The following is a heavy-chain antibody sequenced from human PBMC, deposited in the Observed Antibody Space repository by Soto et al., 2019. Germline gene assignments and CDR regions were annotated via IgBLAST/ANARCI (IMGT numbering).Heavy chain of an antibody. D-gene: IGHD3-22*01. CDR2: IIPIFGTA. Sequence: QVQLVQSGAEVKKPGSSVKVSCKASGGTFSSYAIRWVRQTPGQGLEWMGGIIPIFGTANYAQTFQGRVTITADETQSTADMELSSLRSEDTAVYYCARGGDYYDSSGYLNWFEPGGQGTLCTVAS. V-gene: IGHV1-69*12. J-gene: IGHJ5*02. CDR1: GGTFSSYA. CDR3: ARGGDYYDSSGYLNWFEP.